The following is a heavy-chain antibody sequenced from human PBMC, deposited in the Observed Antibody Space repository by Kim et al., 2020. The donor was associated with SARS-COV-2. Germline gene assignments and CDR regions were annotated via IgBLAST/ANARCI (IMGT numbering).Heavy chain of an antibody. J-gene: IGHJ4*02. D-gene: IGHD2-21*01. CDR3: AKDRWRWPLD. CDR2: IASGGGST. CDR1: GFTFSSYA. Sequence: GGSLRLSCAASGFTFSSYAMTWVRQTPGKGLEWVSAIASGGGSTYYTDSVQGRFTVSRDNSKNTLYLQMNSLRAEDTAVYYCAKDRWRWPLDWGQGTLVTVSS. V-gene: IGHV3-23*01.